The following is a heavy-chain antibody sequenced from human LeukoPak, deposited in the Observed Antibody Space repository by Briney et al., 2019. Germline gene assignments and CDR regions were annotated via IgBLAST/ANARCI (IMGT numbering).Heavy chain of an antibody. D-gene: IGHD6-6*01. CDR2: IYYSGST. Sequence: SETLSLTCTVSGGSVSSGSYYWSWIRQPPGKGLEWIGYIYYSGSTNYNPSLKSRVTISVDTSKNQFSLKLSSVTAADTAVYYCARAGEYSSSSFDYWGLGTLVTVSS. CDR1: GGSVSSGSYY. J-gene: IGHJ4*02. V-gene: IGHV4-61*01. CDR3: ARAGEYSSSSFDY.